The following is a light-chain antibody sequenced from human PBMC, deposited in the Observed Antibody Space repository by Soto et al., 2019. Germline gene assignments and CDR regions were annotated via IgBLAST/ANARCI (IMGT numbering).Light chain of an antibody. V-gene: IGKV3-20*01. Sequence: EIVMTQSPDTLSVSPGERATLTCRASQSVSSNYLAWYQQKPGQAPKVLIYRASIRATGIPDRLSGSGSGTEFTLTIGRLEPEDFAVYYCQQYGNLPRTFGQGTKVDI. CDR3: QQYGNLPRT. CDR1: QSVSSNY. J-gene: IGKJ1*01. CDR2: RAS.